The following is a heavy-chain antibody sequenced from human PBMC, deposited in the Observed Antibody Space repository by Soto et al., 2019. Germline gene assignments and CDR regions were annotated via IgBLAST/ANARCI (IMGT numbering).Heavy chain of an antibody. V-gene: IGHV3-30-3*01. CDR2: ISYDGRNK. CDR3: ARDIGYCSSTSCYAWGWFDP. J-gene: IGHJ5*02. D-gene: IGHD2-2*01. Sequence: QVQLVESGGGVVQPGRSLRLSCAASGFTFSSYAMHWVRQAPGKGLEWVAVISYDGRNKYYADSVKGRFTISRDNSKNTLYLQMNSLRAEDTAVYYCARDIGYCSSTSCYAWGWFDPWGQGTLVTVSS. CDR1: GFTFSSYA.